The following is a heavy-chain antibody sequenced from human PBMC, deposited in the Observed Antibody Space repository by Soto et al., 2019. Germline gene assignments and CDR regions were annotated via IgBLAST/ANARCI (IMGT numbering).Heavy chain of an antibody. D-gene: IGHD2-8*01. J-gene: IGHJ5*02. Sequence: ASVKVSCKASGFTFSSYWMHWVRQAPGQGPEWMGVINPTGDSTIYARKFQGRVTMTRDTCTTTVCMEMSSLTCEATAVYYCARAKSKNVLGATFWCFGPWRKETRVTVSS. CDR3: ARAKSKNVLGATFWCFGP. V-gene: IGHV1-46*01. CDR2: INPTGDST. CDR1: GFTFSSYW.